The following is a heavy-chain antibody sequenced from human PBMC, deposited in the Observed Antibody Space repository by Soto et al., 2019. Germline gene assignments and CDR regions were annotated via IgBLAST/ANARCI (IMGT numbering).Heavy chain of an antibody. Sequence: EVQLVESGGGLIQPGGSLRISCAASGLTVSRNYMSWVRQAPGKGLQWVSIIYTNGSTFDADSVKGRFTISRDKSKDKLYLQMNSLRVEGTAVYFCVRGGEQWLTYGGKEAVDIWGQGTLVSVSS. CDR2: IYTNGST. V-gene: IGHV3-53*01. D-gene: IGHD6-19*01. CDR1: GLTVSRNY. J-gene: IGHJ3*02. CDR3: VRGGEQWLTYGGKEAVDI.